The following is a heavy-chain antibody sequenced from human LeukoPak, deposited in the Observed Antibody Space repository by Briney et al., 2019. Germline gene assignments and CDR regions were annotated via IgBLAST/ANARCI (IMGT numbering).Heavy chain of an antibody. CDR2: ISGDSTYI. D-gene: IGHD1-1*01. Sequence: GGSLRLSCAASGFTFASYSMNWVRQAPGKGLEWVSSISGDSTYIYNAGSVKGRFTISRDNAQASLYLQMISLRADDTAVYYCARVSGRLERQSDLDYWGQGTLVIVSS. CDR1: GFTFASYS. V-gene: IGHV3-21*01. J-gene: IGHJ4*02. CDR3: ARVSGRLERQSDLDY.